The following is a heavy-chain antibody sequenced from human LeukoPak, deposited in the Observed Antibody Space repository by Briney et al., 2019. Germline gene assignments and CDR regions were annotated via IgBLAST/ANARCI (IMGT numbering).Heavy chain of an antibody. Sequence: GGSLRLSCAASGFTFSSYWMSWVRQAPGKRLEWVANIKQDGSEKYYVDSVKGRFTISRDNAKNSLYLQMNSLRAEDTAVYYCGRVSESLVNGGVSWSFDNWGQGTLVTVSS. CDR3: GRVSESLVNGGVSWSFDN. D-gene: IGHD2-15*01. V-gene: IGHV3-7*03. CDR2: IKQDGSEK. CDR1: GFTFSSYW. J-gene: IGHJ4*02.